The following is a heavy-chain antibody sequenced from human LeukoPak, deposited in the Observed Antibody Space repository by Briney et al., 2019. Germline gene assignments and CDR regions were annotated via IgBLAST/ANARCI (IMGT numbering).Heavy chain of an antibody. CDR1: GFTFSTYW. D-gene: IGHD3-10*01. V-gene: IGHV3-7*01. CDR2: IKQVGSEK. Sequence: GGSLRLSCAASGFTFSTYWMNWVRQAPGKGLEWVANIKQVGSEKYYVDSVKGRFTISRDNAKNSLYLQMNSLRAEDTAVYYCAKDVTLVRGGLFDYWGQGTLVTVSS. CDR3: AKDVTLVRGGLFDY. J-gene: IGHJ4*02.